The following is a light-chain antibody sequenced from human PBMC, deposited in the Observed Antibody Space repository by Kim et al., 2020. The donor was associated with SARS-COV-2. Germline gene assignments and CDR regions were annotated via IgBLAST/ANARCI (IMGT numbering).Light chain of an antibody. CDR3: QQYKNYFWT. Sequence: DIQMTQSPSSLSASVGDRVTITCRASQSINSWLAWYQQKPGKAPQVLIYDASNLESGVPPRFSGSGSWTEFTLTINSLQPDDFGTYYCQQYKNYFWTFGQGTKVDIK. CDR2: DAS. J-gene: IGKJ1*01. V-gene: IGKV1-5*01. CDR1: QSINSW.